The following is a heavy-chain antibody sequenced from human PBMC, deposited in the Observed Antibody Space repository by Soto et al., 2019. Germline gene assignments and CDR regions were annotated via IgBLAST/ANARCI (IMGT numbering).Heavy chain of an antibody. V-gene: IGHV1-46*01. D-gene: IGHD6-19*01. J-gene: IGHJ4*02. CDR3: ARGLAVAYSPALL. CDR1: GYTFTSYY. Sequence: QEQLVQSGAEVKNPGASVKVSCKASGYTFTSYYMHWVRQAPGQGLEWMGVINPGGGSTSYAQKLRGRVTMTRDTSTSLVYMELSSLRSEDTGVYYCARGLAVAYSPALLWGQGTLVTVSS. CDR2: INPGGGST.